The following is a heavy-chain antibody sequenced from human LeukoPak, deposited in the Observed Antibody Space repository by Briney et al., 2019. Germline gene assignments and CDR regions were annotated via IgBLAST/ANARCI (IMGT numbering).Heavy chain of an antibody. Sequence: GGSLRLSCAASGFTFSDYAIHWVRQAPGKGLDWVAVTSYDGSNKYYADSVKGRFTISRDSSRNTLYLQMNTLRAEDTAVYYCARVEVAAGTGSLDSWGQGTLVTVSS. D-gene: IGHD6-13*01. V-gene: IGHV3-30*14. CDR2: TSYDGSNK. J-gene: IGHJ4*02. CDR3: ARVEVAAGTGSLDS. CDR1: GFTFSDYA.